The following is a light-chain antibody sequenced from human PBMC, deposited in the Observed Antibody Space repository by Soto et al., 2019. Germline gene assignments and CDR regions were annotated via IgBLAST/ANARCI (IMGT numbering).Light chain of an antibody. J-gene: IGLJ3*02. CDR1: NSNIGASND. Sequence: QSVLTQPPSVSEAPGQRVTISCTGGNSNIGASNDVHWYQQIPGTAPQLLIYGDNNRPSGVPDRFSGSKSGTSASLAITGLQAEDEADYYCHSYDSSLSGSVFGGGTKLTVL. V-gene: IGLV1-40*01. CDR2: GDN. CDR3: HSYDSSLSGSV.